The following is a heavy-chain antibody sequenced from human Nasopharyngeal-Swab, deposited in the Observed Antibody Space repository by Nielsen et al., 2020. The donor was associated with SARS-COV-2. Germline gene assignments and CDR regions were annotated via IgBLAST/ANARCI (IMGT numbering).Heavy chain of an antibody. D-gene: IGHD6-6*01. CDR1: GFTFSTYA. V-gene: IGHV3-23*01. Sequence: GGSLRLSCAASGFTFSTYAMTWVRQAPGKGLEWVSTIDAGGGNTYYADSVKGRFTISRDNSKNTLYLQMNSLRAEDTAVYYCASGIAARYQFDYWGQGTLVTVSS. CDR2: IDAGGGNT. CDR3: ASGIAARYQFDY. J-gene: IGHJ4*02.